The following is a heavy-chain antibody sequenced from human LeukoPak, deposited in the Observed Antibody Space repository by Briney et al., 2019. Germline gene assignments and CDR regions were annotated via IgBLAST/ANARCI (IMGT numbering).Heavy chain of an antibody. J-gene: IGHJ4*02. D-gene: IGHD3-22*01. CDR2: IYTSGRT. CDR3: ARDPAYYYDSSAYWR. Sequence: SETLSLTCTVSGGSISSGSYYWSWIRPPAGKGLEWIGHIYTSGRTNYNPALKSRVTISVDTSKNQFSLKLPSVTAADTAVYYCARDPAYYYDSSAYWRWGEGTLVTVSS. CDR1: GGSISSGSYY. V-gene: IGHV4-61*09.